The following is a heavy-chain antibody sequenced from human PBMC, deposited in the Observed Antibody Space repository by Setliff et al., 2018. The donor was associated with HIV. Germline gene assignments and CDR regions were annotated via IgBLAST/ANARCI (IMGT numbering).Heavy chain of an antibody. V-gene: IGHV4-34*01. CDR3: ARGVGPDSSSFDY. CDR1: GGSFSGYY. CDR2: INHSGST. D-gene: IGHD6-13*01. Sequence: PSETLSLTCAVYGGSFSGYYWSWIRQPPGKGLEWIGEINHSGSTNYNPSLKSRVTISVDTSKNQFSLKLSSVTAADTAVYYCARGVGPDSSSFDYWGQGTLVTVSS. J-gene: IGHJ4*02.